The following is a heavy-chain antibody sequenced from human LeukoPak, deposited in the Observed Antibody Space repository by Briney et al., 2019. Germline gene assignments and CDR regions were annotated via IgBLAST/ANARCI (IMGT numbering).Heavy chain of an antibody. CDR2: ISTTSNYI. V-gene: IGHV3-21*06. Sequence: PGGSLRLSCAASGFTFSSYNMKWVRQAPGKGLEWVSFISTTSNYIYYADSVKGRFTIYRDHAKNSLYLQMNSLRGEDAALYYCARAGVCTTTSCDGGIDYWGQGTLVTVSS. CDR1: GFTFSSYN. J-gene: IGHJ4*02. CDR3: ARAGVCTTTSCDGGIDY. D-gene: IGHD2-2*01.